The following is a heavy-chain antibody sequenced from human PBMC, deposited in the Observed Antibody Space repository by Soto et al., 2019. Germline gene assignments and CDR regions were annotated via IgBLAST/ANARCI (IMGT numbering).Heavy chain of an antibody. V-gene: IGHV1-3*01. CDR1: GYTFTSYA. CDR3: ARGPDYYDSSGYYYYLDY. CDR2: INAGNGNT. J-gene: IGHJ4*02. D-gene: IGHD3-22*01. Sequence: ASVKVSCKASGYTFTSYAMHWVRQAPGQRLEWMGWINAGNGNTKYSQKFQGRVTITRDTSASTAYMELSSLRSEDTAVYYCARGPDYYDSSGYYYYLDYWGQGTLVTVSS.